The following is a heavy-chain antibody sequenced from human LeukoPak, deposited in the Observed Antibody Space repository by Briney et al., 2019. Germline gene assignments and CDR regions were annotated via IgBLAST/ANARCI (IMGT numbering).Heavy chain of an antibody. V-gene: IGHV5-51*01. D-gene: IGHD6-13*01. CDR1: GFSFTGHW. Sequence: GESLKISCKGSGFSFTGHWIGWVRQLPGKGLEWMGIIYGGDSDTRYSPSFQGQVTISAGKSITTAYLQWSSLKTLDTAMYYCARPPAAADTLSNWYFDLWGRGTLVTVSS. J-gene: IGHJ2*01. CDR2: IYGGDSDT. CDR3: ARPPAAADTLSNWYFDL.